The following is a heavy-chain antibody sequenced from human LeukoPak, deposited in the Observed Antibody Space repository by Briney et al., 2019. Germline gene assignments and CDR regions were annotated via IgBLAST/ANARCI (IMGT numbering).Heavy chain of an antibody. D-gene: IGHD2-2*01. CDR1: GFTFSHYG. CDR2: TRYDGSPK. CDR3: ARWGSTSCYDY. Sequence: GGSLRLSCAASGFTFSHYGMHWVRLAPGKGLEWVAFTRYDGSPKYYPDSVKGRFTISRDNSKNTLFLQMGSLRADDMAVYYCARWGSTSCYDYWGQGTLVTVSS. V-gene: IGHV3-30*02. J-gene: IGHJ4*02.